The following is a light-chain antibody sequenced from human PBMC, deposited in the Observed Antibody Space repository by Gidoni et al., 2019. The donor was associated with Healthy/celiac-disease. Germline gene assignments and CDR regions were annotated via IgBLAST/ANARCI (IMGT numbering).Light chain of an antibody. CDR2: GAS. J-gene: IGKJ4*01. Sequence: EIVFTQSPATLSLSPGERATLSCRASQSVSSSYLAWYQQKPGQAPRLLIYGASSRATGIPDRFSGSGSGTDFTLTISRLEPEDFAVYYCQQYGSSPPLTFGGGTKVEIK. CDR3: QQYGSSPPLT. V-gene: IGKV3-20*01. CDR1: QSVSSSY.